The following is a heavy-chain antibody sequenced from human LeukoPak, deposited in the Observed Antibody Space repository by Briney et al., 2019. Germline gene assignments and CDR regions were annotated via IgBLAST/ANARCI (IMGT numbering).Heavy chain of an antibody. CDR2: IYYTGST. CDR3: ASSYMGMTTISFDS. D-gene: IGHD3-9*01. J-gene: IGHJ4*02. Sequence: SETLSLTCSVSGGSLFSYYWSWVRQPPGKGLEWVGYIYYTGSTNYNRSLKSRVTISLDTSKKQFSLKLSSVTAADTAVYYCASSYMGMTTISFDSWGQGTLVTVSS. V-gene: IGHV4-59*01. CDR1: GGSLFSYY.